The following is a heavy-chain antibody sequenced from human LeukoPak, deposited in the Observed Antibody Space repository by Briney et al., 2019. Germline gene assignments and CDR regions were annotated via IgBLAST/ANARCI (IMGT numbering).Heavy chain of an antibody. Sequence: SETLSLTCTVSGGSISSSSYYWGWIRQPPGKGLEWIGSIYCSGSTYYNPSLKSRVTISVDTSKNQFSLKLSSVTAADTAVYYCASLSQLGSYGDYVTDAFDIWGQGTMVTVSS. CDR1: GGSISSSSYY. CDR3: ASLSQLGSYGDYVTDAFDI. V-gene: IGHV4-39*07. J-gene: IGHJ3*02. D-gene: IGHD4-17*01. CDR2: IYCSGST.